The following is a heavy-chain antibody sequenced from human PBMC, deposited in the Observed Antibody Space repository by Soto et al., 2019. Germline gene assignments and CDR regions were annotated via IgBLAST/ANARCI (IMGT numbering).Heavy chain of an antibody. Sequence: SETLSLTCTVSGGSISSSSYYWGWIRQPPGKGLEWIGSIYYSGSTYYNPSLKSRVTISVDTSKNQFSLKLSSVTAADTAVYYCARDPTGWFDPWGQGTLVTVSS. D-gene: IGHD3-10*01. V-gene: IGHV4-39*02. CDR2: IYYSGST. J-gene: IGHJ5*02. CDR1: GGSISSSSYY. CDR3: ARDPTGWFDP.